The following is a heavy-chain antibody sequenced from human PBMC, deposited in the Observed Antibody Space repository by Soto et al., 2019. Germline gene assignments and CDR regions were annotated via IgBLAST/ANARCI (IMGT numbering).Heavy chain of an antibody. Sequence: KQSQTLSLTCTVSGGSISSSSYYWGWIRQPPGKGLEWIGSIYYSGSTYYNPSLKSRVTISVDTSKNQFSLKLSSVTAADTAVYYCARGGGPDQLGIVLPYYFDYWGQGTLVTVSS. CDR1: GGSISSSSYY. D-gene: IGHD7-27*01. CDR3: ARGGGPDQLGIVLPYYFDY. J-gene: IGHJ4*02. CDR2: IYYSGST. V-gene: IGHV4-39*07.